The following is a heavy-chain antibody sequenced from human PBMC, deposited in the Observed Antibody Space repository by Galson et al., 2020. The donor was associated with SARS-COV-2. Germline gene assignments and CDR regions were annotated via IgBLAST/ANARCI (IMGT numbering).Heavy chain of an antibody. CDR2: IDTVADT. CDR1: GFTFSSYD. CDR3: ARVHCSRPSCYFDS. V-gene: IGHV3-13*01. J-gene: IGHJ4*02. D-gene: IGHD2-15*01. Sequence: GGSLRLSCAASGFTFSSYDMHWVRQVRGKSLEWVAGIDTVADTFYPGSVKGRFTISRENVKNSLYLHMNSLRAEDTAMYFCARVHCSRPSCYFDSWGQGTLVTVSS.